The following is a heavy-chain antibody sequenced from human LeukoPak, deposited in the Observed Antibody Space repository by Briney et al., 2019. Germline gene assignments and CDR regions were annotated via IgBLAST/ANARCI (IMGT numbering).Heavy chain of an antibody. CDR3: AKDGEFFLAAAGYFDY. V-gene: IGHV1-18*01. D-gene: IGHD6-13*01. CDR2: ISGYNGNT. J-gene: IGHJ4*02. CDR1: GYTFTSYG. Sequence: ASVKVSCKASGYTFTSYGISWVRQAPGQGLEWMGWISGYNGNTNYAQKLQGRVTMTTDTSTSTAYMELRSLRSDDTAVYYCAKDGEFFLAAAGYFDYWGQGTLVTVSS.